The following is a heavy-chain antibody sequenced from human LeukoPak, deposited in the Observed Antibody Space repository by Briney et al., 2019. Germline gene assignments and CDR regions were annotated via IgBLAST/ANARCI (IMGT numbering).Heavy chain of an antibody. Sequence: PGGSLRLSCAASGFTFSSYAMSWVRQAPGKGLEWVSAISGSGGSTYYADSAKGRFTISRDNSKNTLYLQMNSLRAEDTAVYYCAKDQFGITGTTGAFDIWGQGTMVTVSS. D-gene: IGHD1-14*01. V-gene: IGHV3-23*01. J-gene: IGHJ3*02. CDR1: GFTFSSYA. CDR2: ISGSGGST. CDR3: AKDQFGITGTTGAFDI.